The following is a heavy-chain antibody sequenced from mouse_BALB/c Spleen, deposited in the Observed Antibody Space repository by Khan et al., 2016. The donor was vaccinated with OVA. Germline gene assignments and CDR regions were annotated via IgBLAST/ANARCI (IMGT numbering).Heavy chain of an antibody. CDR3: MRDDGYYWYFDV. J-gene: IGHJ1*01. CDR1: GFTFSGFW. D-gene: IGHD2-3*01. CDR2: INSDGSAI. V-gene: IGHV11-2*02. Sequence: EVQLLETGGGLVQPGGSRGLSCEGSGFTFSGFWMSWVRQTPGKTLEWIGDINSDGSAINYAPYIKDRFTIFRDNDKGTLYLQMSNVRSEDTATYFCMRDDGYYWYFDVWVAGTTVTVSS.